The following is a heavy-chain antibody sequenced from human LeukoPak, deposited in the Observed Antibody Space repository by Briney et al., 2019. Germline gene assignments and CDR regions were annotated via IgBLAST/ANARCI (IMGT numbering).Heavy chain of an antibody. J-gene: IGHJ5*02. CDR2: INPNSGGT. CDR1: GGTFSSYA. D-gene: IGHD6-13*01. CDR3: ARGSSSSWYRLGPQNWFDP. V-gene: IGHV1-2*04. Sequence: GASVKVSCKASGGTFSSYAISWVRQAPGQGLEWMGWINPNSGGTNYAQKFQGWVTMTRDTSISTAYMELSRLRSDDTAVYYCARGSSSSWYRLGPQNWFDPWGQGTLVTVSS.